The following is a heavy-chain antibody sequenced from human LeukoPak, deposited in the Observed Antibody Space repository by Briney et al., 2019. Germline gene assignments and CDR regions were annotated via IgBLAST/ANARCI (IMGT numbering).Heavy chain of an antibody. D-gene: IGHD3-22*01. CDR2: ISYHGSNE. CDR1: GFTFSTYP. V-gene: IGHV3-30*04. J-gene: IGHJ4*02. CDR3: ARVHDSTGYYHYFDS. Sequence: GGSLRLSCEASGFTFSTYPMHWVRRAPDKGLEWVAMISYHGSNEYYADSVKGRFTISRDNSKNTLYLQMNNPRVEDTAMYYCARVHDSTGYYHYFDSWGQGTLVTVSS.